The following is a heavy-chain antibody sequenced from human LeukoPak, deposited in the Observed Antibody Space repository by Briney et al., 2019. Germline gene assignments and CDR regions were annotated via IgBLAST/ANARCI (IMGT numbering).Heavy chain of an antibody. J-gene: IGHJ5*02. Sequence: AETLSLTCSLSWGSINIYLWSWIRHPPGNSLEWIGYNYYPGSTNCNPSLKNRVKISLDTTKKHVSLTQSAVTAADTALFYYARDRWIDTWGQGTLVTVSS. CDR3: ARDRWIDT. CDR2: NYYPGST. CDR1: WGSINIYL. V-gene: IGHV4-59*01.